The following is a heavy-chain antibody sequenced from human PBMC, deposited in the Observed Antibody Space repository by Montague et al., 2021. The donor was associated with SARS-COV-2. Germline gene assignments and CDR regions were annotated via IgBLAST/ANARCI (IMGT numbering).Heavy chain of an antibody. Sequence: SETLSLTCTVSADSITNNYWTWIRQPPGKGLEWIGHITYRGSTTYNPSLKSRVTTSIDTSKNQFSLILKSVIAADTAVYYCARGGMYLSYWGQGTLVTVSS. J-gene: IGHJ4*02. CDR1: ADSITNNY. V-gene: IGHV4-59*13. D-gene: IGHD1-26*01. CDR3: ARGGMYLSY. CDR2: ITYRGST.